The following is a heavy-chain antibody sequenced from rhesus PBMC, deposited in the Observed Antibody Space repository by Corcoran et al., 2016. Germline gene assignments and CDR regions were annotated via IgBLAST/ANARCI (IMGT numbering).Heavy chain of an antibody. D-gene: IGHD4-29*01. CDR3: AREGSYYGLDS. J-gene: IGHJ6*01. CDR1: GGSFSSYW. Sequence: QVQLQESGPGLVKPSETLSLTCAVSGGSFSSYWGSWIRQPPGKGLEGSGEINGNSGRPNYNPALKSRVTISKDASKSQFSLKLSSVTAADTAVYYCAREGSYYGLDSWGQGVVVTVSS. CDR2: INGNSGRP. V-gene: IGHV4-80*01.